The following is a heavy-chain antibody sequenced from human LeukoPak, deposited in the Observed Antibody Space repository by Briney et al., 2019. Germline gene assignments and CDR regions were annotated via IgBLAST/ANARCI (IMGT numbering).Heavy chain of an antibody. V-gene: IGHV3-9*01. CDR2: ISWNSGSI. J-gene: IGHJ4*02. Sequence: GVSLRLSCAASGFTFDDYAMHWVRQAPGKGLEWVSGISWNSGSIGYADSVKGRFTISRDNAKNSLYLQMNSLRAEDTALYYCAKDDGDSVAGYFDYWGQGTLVTVSS. CDR1: GFTFDDYA. CDR3: AKDDGDSVAGYFDY. D-gene: IGHD5/OR15-5a*01.